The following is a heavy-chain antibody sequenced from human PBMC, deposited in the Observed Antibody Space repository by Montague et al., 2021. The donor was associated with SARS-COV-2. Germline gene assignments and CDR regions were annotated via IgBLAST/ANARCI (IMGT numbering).Heavy chain of an antibody. V-gene: IGHV6-1*01. Sequence: CAISGDSVSSHSAAWNWLRQYPSTGLKLVGRTYYRYKWYNDYAVXVKXRITINPDTSKNQFSLQLNSVTAEDTAVYYCARELRRIIMGVDIREFDYWGQGTLVTVSS. D-gene: IGHD3-22*01. CDR1: GDSVSSHSAA. CDR2: TYYRYKWYN. J-gene: IGHJ4*02. CDR3: ARELRRIIMGVDIREFDY.